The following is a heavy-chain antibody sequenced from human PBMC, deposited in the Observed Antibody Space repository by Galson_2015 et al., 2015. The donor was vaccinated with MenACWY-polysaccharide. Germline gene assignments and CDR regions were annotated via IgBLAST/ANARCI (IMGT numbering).Heavy chain of an antibody. D-gene: IGHD3-10*01. CDR2: IHSDDNT. Sequence: SLRLSCAASGFTISSNSINWVRQAPGRGLEWISVIHSDDNTYFADSVKGRFTTSRDNSKNTLFLQMSSLRAEDTALYYCTRHAWGEHWGQGTLVTVSS. V-gene: IGHV3-66*02. J-gene: IGHJ4*02. CDR1: GFTISSNS. CDR3: TRHAWGEH.